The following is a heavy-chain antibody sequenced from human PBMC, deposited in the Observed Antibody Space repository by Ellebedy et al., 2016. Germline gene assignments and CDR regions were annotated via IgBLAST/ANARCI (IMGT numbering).Heavy chain of an antibody. V-gene: IGHV1-18*01. CDR2: ISAYNGNT. CDR1: GYTFTSYG. Sequence: ASVKVSCXASGYTFTSYGFSWVRYAPGQGLEWMGWISAYNGNTNYAQKLQGRVTMTTDTSTSTAYMELRSLRSDDTAVYYCAKVVGDYPDNWGQGTLVTVSS. J-gene: IGHJ4*02. CDR3: AKVVGDYPDN. D-gene: IGHD4-17*01.